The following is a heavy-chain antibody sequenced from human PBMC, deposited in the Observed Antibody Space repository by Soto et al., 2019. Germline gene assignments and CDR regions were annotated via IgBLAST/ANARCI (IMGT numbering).Heavy chain of an antibody. CDR3: ARGRGYSGYAYYYYGMDV. J-gene: IGHJ6*02. Sequence: QVQLQQWGAGLLKPSETLSLTCAVYGGSFSGYYWSWIRQPPGKGLEWIGEINHSGSTNYNPSLKSRVTISVDTSKNQFSLKLSSVTAADTAVYYCARGRGYSGYAYYYYGMDVWGQGTTVTVSS. CDR2: INHSGST. CDR1: GGSFSGYY. V-gene: IGHV4-34*01. D-gene: IGHD5-12*01.